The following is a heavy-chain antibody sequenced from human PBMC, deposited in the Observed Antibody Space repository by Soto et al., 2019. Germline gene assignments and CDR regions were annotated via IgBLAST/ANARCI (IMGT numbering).Heavy chain of an antibody. CDR2: INTGSGNT. CDR3: ARETERVLVPAATDFYYYALDV. V-gene: IGHV1-3*05. Sequence: QVQLVQSGAEEQKPGASVKISCKASGYIFTRYAIHWVRQAPRQRLQWMGWINTGSGNTKYSQKVQCSATITSDTSATTAYMELSSLRAEDTAVYYCARETERVLVPAATDFYYYALDVGGQGTTVTVSS. J-gene: IGHJ6*02. CDR1: GYIFTRYA. D-gene: IGHD2-2*01.